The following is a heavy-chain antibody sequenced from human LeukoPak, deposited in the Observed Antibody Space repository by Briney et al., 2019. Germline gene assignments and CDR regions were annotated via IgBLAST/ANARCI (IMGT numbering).Heavy chain of an antibody. D-gene: IGHD3-10*01. CDR1: GDSISSYF. CDR2: FSYTGNT. Sequence: SETLSLTCSVSGDSISSYFWNWMRQSPGKGLEWIGSFSYTGNTSYSPSLESRVTISGDTSKNQFSLRLTSVTAADTAIYYCARRTTVVAAYYGSGNWLDPWGQGILVTVSS. CDR3: ARRTTVVAAYYGSGNWLDP. J-gene: IGHJ5*02. V-gene: IGHV4-59*08.